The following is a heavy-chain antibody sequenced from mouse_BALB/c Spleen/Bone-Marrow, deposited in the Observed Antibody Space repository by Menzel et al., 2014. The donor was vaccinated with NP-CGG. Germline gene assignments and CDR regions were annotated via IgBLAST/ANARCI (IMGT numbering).Heavy chain of an antibody. CDR1: GYVFSTYW. Sequence: QVQLQQSGAELVRPGSSVKISCGSSGYVFSTYWINWVKQRPGQGLEWIGQIYSGDGDTDYNGKFKDKATLTADKSSNTAYMQLSSLTSEDSAVYFCARGGISVDYWGQGTTLTVSS. V-gene: IGHV1-80*01. CDR2: IYSGDGDT. J-gene: IGHJ2*01. CDR3: ARGGISVDY.